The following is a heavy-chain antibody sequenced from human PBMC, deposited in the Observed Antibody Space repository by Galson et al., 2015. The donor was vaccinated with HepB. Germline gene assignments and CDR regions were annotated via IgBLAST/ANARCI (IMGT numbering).Heavy chain of an antibody. CDR2: ISSSGGTT. J-gene: IGHJ4*02. V-gene: IGHV3-23*01. D-gene: IGHD2-8*02. CDR3: AKDQDFGYWIDD. CDR1: GITFSTSA. Sequence: SLRLSCAASGITFSTSAMSWVRQAPGKGLEWVSIISSSGGTTYYADSVKGRFTISRDNSKNTLFLQMNSLRSEDTAVYYCAKDQDFGYWIDDWGQGALVTVSA.